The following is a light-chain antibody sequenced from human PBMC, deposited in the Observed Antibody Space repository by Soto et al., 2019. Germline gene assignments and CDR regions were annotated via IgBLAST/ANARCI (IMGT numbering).Light chain of an antibody. Sequence: NFMLTQPHSVSESPGKTVTISCTGSSGSIASNYVQWYQQRPGSAPTTVIYEDYQRPSGVPDRFSGSIDSSSNSASLTLSGLQTEDEADYYCQSYDNNNVVFGGGTKLTVL. V-gene: IGLV6-57*02. CDR2: EDY. J-gene: IGLJ2*01. CDR1: SGSIASNY. CDR3: QSYDNNNVV.